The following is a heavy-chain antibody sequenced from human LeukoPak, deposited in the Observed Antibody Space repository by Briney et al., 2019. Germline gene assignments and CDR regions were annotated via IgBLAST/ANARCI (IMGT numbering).Heavy chain of an antibody. CDR2: IKQDGSEK. CDR1: GFTFSGHW. J-gene: IGHJ4*02. CDR3: AEGDRLGH. V-gene: IGHV3-7*01. D-gene: IGHD3-16*01. Sequence: PGGSLRLSCAASGFTFSGHWMSWVRQAPGKGLEWVANIKQDGSEKYYVDSVKGRFTISRDNAKNSLYLQMNSLRAEDTAVYYCAEGDRLGHWGQGTLVTVSS.